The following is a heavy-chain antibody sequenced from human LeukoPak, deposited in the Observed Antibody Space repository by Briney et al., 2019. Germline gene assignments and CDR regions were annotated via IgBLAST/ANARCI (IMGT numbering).Heavy chain of an antibody. V-gene: IGHV3-30*02. D-gene: IGHD1/OR15-1a*01. Sequence: AGGSLRLSCAASGFTFSSYGMHWVRQAPGKGLEWVAFIRYDGSNKYYADSVKGRFTISRDNSKNTLYLQMNSLRAEDTAVYHCAKKTGITGYAFDXWGQGTMVTV. CDR1: GFTFSSYG. J-gene: IGHJ3*01. CDR3: AKKTGITGYAFDX. CDR2: IRYDGSNK.